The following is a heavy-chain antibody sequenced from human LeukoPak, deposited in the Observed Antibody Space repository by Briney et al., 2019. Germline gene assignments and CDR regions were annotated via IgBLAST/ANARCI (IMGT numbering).Heavy chain of an antibody. CDR2: INHSGST. CDR1: GGSFSGYY. J-gene: IGHJ4*02. CDR3: ARGGGV. D-gene: IGHD3-16*01. V-gene: IGHV4-34*01. Sequence: SETLSLTCAVYGGSFSGYYWSWIRQPPGKGLEWIGEINHSGSTNYNPPLKSRVTISVDTSKNQFSLKLSSVTAADTAVYYCARGGGVWGQGTLVTVSP.